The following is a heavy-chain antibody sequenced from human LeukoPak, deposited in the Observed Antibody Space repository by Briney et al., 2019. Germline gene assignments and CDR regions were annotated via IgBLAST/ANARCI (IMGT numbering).Heavy chain of an antibody. CDR2: IFDRGTT. V-gene: IGHV4-30-2*01. CDR1: ADSHSSGFYY. Sequence: SETLSLTCTVSADSHSSGFYYWSWIRQPPGKGLEWIASIFDRGTTYYNPSLKSRVIISVDRSRNQFSLKLSSVTAADTAVYYCARRLYYYYYMDVWGKGTTVTVSS. CDR3: ARRLYYYYYMDV. J-gene: IGHJ6*03.